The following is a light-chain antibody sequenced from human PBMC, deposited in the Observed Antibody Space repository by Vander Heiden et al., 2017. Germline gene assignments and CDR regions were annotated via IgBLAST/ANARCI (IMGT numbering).Light chain of an antibody. V-gene: IGLV3-1*01. J-gene: IGLJ2*01. CDR2: QTT. Sequence: SYELTQSPSVSVSPGETASITCSGENLVNKYAWCFQKKPGQAPVLVIHQTTQRPSGIPERFSGSKTGNTATLTIRETQPLDEAKYYCQAWDSNTPVFGGGTKLTVL. CDR1: NLVNKY. CDR3: QAWDSNTPV.